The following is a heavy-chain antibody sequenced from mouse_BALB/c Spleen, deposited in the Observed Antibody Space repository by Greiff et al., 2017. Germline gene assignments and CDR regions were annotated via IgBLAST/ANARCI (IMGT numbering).Heavy chain of an antibody. J-gene: IGHJ4*01. CDR1: GFTFSSYA. D-gene: IGHD2-4*01. V-gene: IGHV5-6-5*01. CDR2: ISSGGST. Sequence: EVQGVESGGGLVKPGGSLKLSCAASGFTFSSYAMSWVRQTPEKRLEWVASISSGGSTYYPDSVKGRFTISRDNARNILYLQMSSLRSEDTAMYYCARAGGLRLGYYYAMDYWGQGTSVTVSS. CDR3: ARAGGLRLGYYYAMDY.